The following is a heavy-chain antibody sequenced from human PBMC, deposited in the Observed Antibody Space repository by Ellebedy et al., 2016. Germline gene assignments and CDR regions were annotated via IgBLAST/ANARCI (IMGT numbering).Heavy chain of an antibody. D-gene: IGHD5-24*01. J-gene: IGHJ4*01. CDR2: ISRTATYI. CDR3: VRGMADY. CDR1: GFTFRIHA. V-gene: IGHV3-21*01. Sequence: GESLKISCEASGFTFRIHAMNWVRQAPGKGLEWVTSISRTATYIYYADSVKGRFTVSRDNAKNSLSLQMDGLRSEDTAVYYCVRGMADYWGHGTLVTVSS.